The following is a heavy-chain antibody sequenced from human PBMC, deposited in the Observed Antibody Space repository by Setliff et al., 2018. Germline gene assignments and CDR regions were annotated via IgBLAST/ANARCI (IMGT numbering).Heavy chain of an antibody. V-gene: IGHV1-2*06. Sequence: ALVKVSCKAFRYTFNDYYIHWVRQTPGQGLEWMGRINPSSGGTDDAQNFLGRVTMTRDTAISTAYMELSRLTSDDTAVYYCARAEYTSSSLYYYMDVWGKGTTVTVSS. CDR1: RYTFNDYY. CDR2: INPSSGGT. J-gene: IGHJ6*03. D-gene: IGHD6-6*01. CDR3: ARAEYTSSSLYYYMDV.